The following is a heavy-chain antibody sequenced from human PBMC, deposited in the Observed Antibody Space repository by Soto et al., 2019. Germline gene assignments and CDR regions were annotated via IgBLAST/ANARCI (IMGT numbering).Heavy chain of an antibody. D-gene: IGHD5-18*01. Sequence: GESLKITCKGSGYSFANYWNGWVRQMRGKGQEWMGIIYPGDSVTRYSPSFQGQVSMSADKAMSTGYLQWSSLKASETATYYCARFLGTTRSGSGMDGWGIGTTVTVSS. CDR2: IYPGDSVT. V-gene: IGHV5-51*01. CDR1: GYSFANYW. J-gene: IGHJ6*04. CDR3: ARFLGTTRSGSGMDG.